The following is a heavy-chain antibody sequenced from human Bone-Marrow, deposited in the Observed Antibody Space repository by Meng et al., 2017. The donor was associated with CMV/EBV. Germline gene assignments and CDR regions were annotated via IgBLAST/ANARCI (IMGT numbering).Heavy chain of an antibody. V-gene: IGHV1-2*02. Sequence: ASVKVSCKAPRHTLTGYYIHWVRQAPGQGLEWLGWINPNSGGTNYAQKFQGRVTMTRDMSISTAFMELSRLRSDDTAVYYCAREASLPAAIIGAFDIWGQGTMVTVSS. D-gene: IGHD2-2*02. J-gene: IGHJ3*02. CDR3: AREASLPAAIIGAFDI. CDR2: INPNSGGT. CDR1: RHTLTGYY.